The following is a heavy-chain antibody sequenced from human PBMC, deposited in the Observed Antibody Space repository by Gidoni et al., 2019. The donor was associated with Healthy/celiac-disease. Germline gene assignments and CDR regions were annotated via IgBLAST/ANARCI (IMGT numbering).Heavy chain of an antibody. Sequence: EVQLVESGGGLVQPGGSLRLSCAASGFTVSSNYMSWVRQAPGKGLEWVSVIYSGGSTYYADSVKGRFTISRDNSKNTLYLQMNSLRAEDTAVYYCAREDYYYDSSGYYHYFDYWGQGTLVTVSS. CDR2: IYSGGST. D-gene: IGHD3-22*01. J-gene: IGHJ4*02. V-gene: IGHV3-66*02. CDR1: GFTVSSNY. CDR3: AREDYYYDSSGYYHYFDY.